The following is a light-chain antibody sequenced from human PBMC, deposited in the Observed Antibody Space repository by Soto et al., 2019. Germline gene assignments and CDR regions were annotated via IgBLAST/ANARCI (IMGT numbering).Light chain of an antibody. CDR3: QQYDHWPPYT. V-gene: IGKV3-15*01. J-gene: IGKJ2*01. CDR2: GES. CDR1: QSVRSN. Sequence: EIVMTQSPAPLSVSPGERATLSYRASQSVRSNLAWYQQKPGRAPGLLLYGESNRVTGVPARFSGSGSGTDFTLTISSVQPEDFAIYYCQQYDHWPPYTFGQGTKVDI.